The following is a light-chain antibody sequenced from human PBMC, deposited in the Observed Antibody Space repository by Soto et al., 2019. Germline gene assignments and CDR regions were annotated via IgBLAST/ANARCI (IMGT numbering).Light chain of an antibody. CDR1: QSISSW. J-gene: IGKJ5*01. CDR2: DAS. V-gene: IGKV1-5*01. Sequence: DIQMTQSPSTLSASVGDRVTIPCRASQSISSWLAWYQQKPGKAPKLLTYDASNLESGVPSRFSGSGSGTEFTLTISSLQPDDFATYYCQQYKSYPITFGQGTRLEIK. CDR3: QQYKSYPIT.